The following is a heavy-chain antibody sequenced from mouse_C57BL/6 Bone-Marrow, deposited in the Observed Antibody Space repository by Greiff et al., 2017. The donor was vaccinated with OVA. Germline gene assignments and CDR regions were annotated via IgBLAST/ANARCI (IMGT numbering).Heavy chain of an antibody. Sequence: VQLQQSGAELARPGASVKMSCKASGYTFTSYSMHWVKQRPGQGLEWIGYINPSSGYTKYNQKFKDKATLTADKSSSTAYMQLSSLTSEDSAVYYCARGGFRYAMDYWGQGTSVTVSS. CDR2: INPSSGYT. J-gene: IGHJ4*01. CDR1: GYTFTSYS. V-gene: IGHV1-4*01. CDR3: ARGGFRYAMDY.